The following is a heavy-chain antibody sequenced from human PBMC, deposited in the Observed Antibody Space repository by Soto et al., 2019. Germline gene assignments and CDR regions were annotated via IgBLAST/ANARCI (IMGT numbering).Heavy chain of an antibody. Sequence: SETLSLTCAVYGGSFSGYYWSWIRQPPGKGLEWIGEINHSGSTNYNPSLKSRVTISVDTSKNQFSLKLSSVTAADTAVYYCARGIAARPHPNYYYYMDVWGKGTTVTVSS. V-gene: IGHV4-34*01. CDR1: GGSFSGYY. D-gene: IGHD6-6*01. CDR3: ARGIAARPHPNYYYYMDV. J-gene: IGHJ6*03. CDR2: INHSGST.